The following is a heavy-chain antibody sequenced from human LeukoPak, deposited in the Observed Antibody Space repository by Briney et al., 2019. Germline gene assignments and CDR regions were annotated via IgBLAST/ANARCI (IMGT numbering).Heavy chain of an antibody. D-gene: IGHD4-17*01. CDR3: AGGRLDSSYGDYVLFYYYMDV. CDR1: GFTFSDYF. Sequence: KPGGSLRLSCAASGFTFSDYFMSWIRQVPGKGLDWVSYIDGTSNAIYYADSVKGRFIISRDNAKNSLYLQMNSLRAEDTALYYCAGGRLDSSYGDYVLFYYYMDVWGKGTTVTVSS. J-gene: IGHJ6*03. V-gene: IGHV3-11*01. CDR2: IDGTSNAI.